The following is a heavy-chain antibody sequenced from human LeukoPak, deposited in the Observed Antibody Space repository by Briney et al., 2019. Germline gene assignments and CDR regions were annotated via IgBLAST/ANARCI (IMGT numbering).Heavy chain of an antibody. Sequence: SETLSLTCTVSGDSISSYYWSWIRQPPGRGLEWIGSIHYSGSTNHNPSLKSRAIISVDTSKNQFSLNLYSVTAADTAVYHCARRNRSGWYFDYWGQGTLVTVSS. J-gene: IGHJ4*02. CDR2: IHYSGST. CDR1: GDSISSYY. D-gene: IGHD6-19*01. V-gene: IGHV4-59*08. CDR3: ARRNRSGWYFDY.